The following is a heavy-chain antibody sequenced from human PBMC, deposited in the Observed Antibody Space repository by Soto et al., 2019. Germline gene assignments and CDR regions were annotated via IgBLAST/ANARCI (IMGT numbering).Heavy chain of an antibody. CDR2: ISYDGSNK. J-gene: IGHJ6*02. CDR1: GFTFSSYA. D-gene: IGHD3-3*01. V-gene: IGHV3-30-3*01. CDR3: ARDPPRYDFWSGYYYGMDV. Sequence: QVQLVESGGGVVQPGRSLRLSCAASGFTFSSYAMHWVRQAPGKGLEWVAVISYDGSNKYYADSVKGRFTISRDNSKNPLYLQMNSLRAEDTAVYYCARDPPRYDFWSGYYYGMDVWGQGTTVTVSS.